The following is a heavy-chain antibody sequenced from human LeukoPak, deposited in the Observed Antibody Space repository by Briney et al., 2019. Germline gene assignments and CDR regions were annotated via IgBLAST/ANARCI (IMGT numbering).Heavy chain of an antibody. V-gene: IGHV4-61*02. CDR3: ARDGHSSSLQRGYDP. D-gene: IGHD6-13*01. J-gene: IGHJ5*02. CDR1: GGSISSGSYY. CDR2: FYTSGST. Sequence: SPSETLSLTCTVSGGSISSGSYYWNWIRQPAGKGLEWIGRFYTSGSTNYNPSLESRVTISVDTSKNQFSLNLSSVTAADTAGYYCARDGHSSSLQRGYDPWGQGTLVTVSS.